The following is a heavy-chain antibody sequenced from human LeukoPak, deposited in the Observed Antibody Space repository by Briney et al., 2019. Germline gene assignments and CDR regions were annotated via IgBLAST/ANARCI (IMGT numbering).Heavy chain of an antibody. CDR3: ATGLGGSYSRNDY. CDR2: FDPEDGET. CDR1: GYTLTELS. J-gene: IGHJ4*02. Sequence: ASVKVSCKVSGYTLTELSMHWVRQAPGEGLEWMGGFDPEDGETIYAQKFQGRVTMTEDTSTDTAYMELSSLRSEDTAVYYCATGLGGSYSRNDYWGQGTLVTVSS. V-gene: IGHV1-24*01. D-gene: IGHD1-26*01.